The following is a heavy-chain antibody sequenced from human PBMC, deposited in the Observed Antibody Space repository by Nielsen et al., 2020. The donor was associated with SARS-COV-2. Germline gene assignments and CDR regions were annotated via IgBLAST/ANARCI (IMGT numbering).Heavy chain of an antibody. Sequence: GSLRLSCAVYGGSFSGYYWSWIRQPPGKGLEWIGEINHSGSTNYNPSLKSRVTISVDTSKNQFSLKLSSVTAADTAVYYCARGVAQWLAPYGMDVWGQGTTVTVSS. CDR1: GGSFSGYY. V-gene: IGHV4-34*01. CDR2: INHSGST. J-gene: IGHJ6*02. D-gene: IGHD6-19*01. CDR3: ARGVAQWLAPYGMDV.